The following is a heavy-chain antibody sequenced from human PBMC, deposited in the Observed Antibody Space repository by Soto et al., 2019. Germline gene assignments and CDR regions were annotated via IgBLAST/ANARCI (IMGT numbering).Heavy chain of an antibody. J-gene: IGHJ6*02. CDR1: GFTFSSYD. V-gene: IGHV3-13*05. Sequence: EVQLVESGGGLVQPGGSLRLSCAASGFTFSSYDMHWVRQATGKGLEWVSAIGTAGDPYYPGSVKGRFTISRENAKNSLYLQMNSLRAGDTAVYYCARGSVTMVRGVIISPYYYGIDVWGQGTTVTVSS. CDR3: ARGSVTMVRGVIISPYYYGIDV. D-gene: IGHD3-10*01. CDR2: IGTAGDP.